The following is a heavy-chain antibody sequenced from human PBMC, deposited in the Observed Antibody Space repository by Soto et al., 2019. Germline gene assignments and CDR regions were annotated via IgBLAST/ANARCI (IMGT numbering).Heavy chain of an antibody. V-gene: IGHV4-31*03. D-gene: IGHD3-10*01. CDR2: IYYSGST. CDR3: ARERRMAAQITMVRGVIKLEYYYYGMDV. J-gene: IGHJ6*02. Sequence: SETLSLTCTVSGGSISSGGYYWSWIRQHPGKGLEWIGYIYYSGSTYYNPSLKSRVTISVDTSKNRFSLKLSSVTAADTAVYYCARERRMAAQITMVRGVIKLEYYYYGMDVWGQGTTVTVSS. CDR1: GGSISSGGYY.